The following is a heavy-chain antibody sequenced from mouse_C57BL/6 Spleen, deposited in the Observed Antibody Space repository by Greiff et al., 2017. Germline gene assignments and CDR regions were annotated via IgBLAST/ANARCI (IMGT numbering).Heavy chain of an antibody. CDR1: GYTFTSYW. D-gene: IGHD2-12*01. Sequence: VKLQQPGAELVKPGASVKLSCKASGYTFTSYWMHWVKQRPGQGLEWIGMIHPNSGSTNYNEKFKSKATLTVDKSSSTAYMQLSSLTSEDSAVYYCASPYDGAMDYWGQGTSVTVSS. CDR2: IHPNSGST. V-gene: IGHV1-64*01. J-gene: IGHJ4*01. CDR3: ASPYDGAMDY.